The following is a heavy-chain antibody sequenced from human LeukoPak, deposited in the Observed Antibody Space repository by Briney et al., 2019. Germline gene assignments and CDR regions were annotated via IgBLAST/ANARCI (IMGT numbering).Heavy chain of an antibody. V-gene: IGHV4-34*01. CDR2: INHSGST. Sequence: SETLSLTCAVYGGSFSGYYWSWIRQPPGKGLEWIGEINHSGSTNYNPSLKSRVTISVDTSKNQFSLKLSSVTAADTAVYYCARGKQLVRGYFDYWGQGTLVTVSS. CDR1: GGSFSGYY. CDR3: ARGKQLVRGYFDY. D-gene: IGHD6-6*01. J-gene: IGHJ4*02.